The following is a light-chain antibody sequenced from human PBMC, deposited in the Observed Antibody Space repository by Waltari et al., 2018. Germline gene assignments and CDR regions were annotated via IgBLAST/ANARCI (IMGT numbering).Light chain of an antibody. Sequence: QSALTQPRSASGSPGQSVTISCTGTSSDVGAYDFVSWYQQEPCRAPKVIIYDVNRQPSGVPDRFSGSKSGNTASLTISGLRAEDEADYYCCSHAGSYTLVFGGGTKLTVL. CDR1: SSDVGAYDF. V-gene: IGLV2-11*01. CDR3: CSHAGSYTLV. CDR2: DVN. J-gene: IGLJ2*01.